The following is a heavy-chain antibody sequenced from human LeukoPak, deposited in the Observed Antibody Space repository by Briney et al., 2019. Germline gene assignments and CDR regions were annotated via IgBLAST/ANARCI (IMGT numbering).Heavy chain of an antibody. D-gene: IGHD1-26*01. CDR3: AKDLVEKGGSYDWWGYFDY. CDR2: IRYDRSKT. J-gene: IGHJ4*02. V-gene: IGHV3-30*02. CDR1: GFTFSSYG. Sequence: GRSLRLSCAASGFTFSSYGMHWVRQDPGKGQQWVAFIRYDRSKTYYADSVKGRFSISRDNIKNTLYLQMNSLRAEDTAVYYCAKDLVEKGGSYDWWGYFDYWGQGTLVTVSS.